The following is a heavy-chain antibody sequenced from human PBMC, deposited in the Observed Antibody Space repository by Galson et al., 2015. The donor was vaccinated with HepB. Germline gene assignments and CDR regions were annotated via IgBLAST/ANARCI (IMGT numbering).Heavy chain of an antibody. CDR2: ISSSSSTI. D-gene: IGHD4-23*01. CDR3: ARKWRESGGNSDAFDI. CDR1: GFTFSSYS. Sequence: SLRLSCAASGFTFSSYSMNWVRQAPGKGLEWVSYISSSSSTIYYADSVKGRFTISRDNAKNSLYLQMNSLRAEDTAVYYCARKWRESGGNSDAFDIWGQGTMVTVSS. J-gene: IGHJ3*02. V-gene: IGHV3-48*01.